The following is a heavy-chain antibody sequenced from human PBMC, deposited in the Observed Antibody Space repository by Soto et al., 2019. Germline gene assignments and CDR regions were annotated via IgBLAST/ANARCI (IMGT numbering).Heavy chain of an antibody. D-gene: IGHD5-12*01. Sequence: PSETLSLTCTVSGGSISSYYWSWIRQPPGKELEWIVYIYYSGSTNYNPSLKSRVTISVDTSKNQFSLKLSSVTAADTAVYYCSRGYSGYDRIDYWGQGTLVTVSS. CDR2: IYYSGST. CDR1: GGSISSYY. J-gene: IGHJ4*02. V-gene: IGHV4-59*01. CDR3: SRGYSGYDRIDY.